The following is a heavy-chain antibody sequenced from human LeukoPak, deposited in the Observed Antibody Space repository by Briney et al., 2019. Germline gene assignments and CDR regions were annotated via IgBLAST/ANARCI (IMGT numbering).Heavy chain of an antibody. J-gene: IGHJ4*02. CDR3: ARHSEPYSGSYRDY. CDR2: IYYSGST. Sequence: PSETLSLTCTVSGGSISSSSYYWGWIRQPPGKGLDWIGSIYYSGSTYYNPSLKSRVTISVDTSKNQFSLKLSSVTAADTAVYYCARHSEPYSGSYRDYWGQGTLVTVSS. CDR1: GGSISSSSYY. D-gene: IGHD1-26*01. V-gene: IGHV4-39*01.